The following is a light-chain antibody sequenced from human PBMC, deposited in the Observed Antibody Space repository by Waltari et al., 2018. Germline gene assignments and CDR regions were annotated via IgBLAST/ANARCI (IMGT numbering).Light chain of an antibody. CDR1: QGISSW. CDR2: AAS. Sequence: DIQMTQSPSSLSASVGDKVTITCRASQGISSWLAWYQQKPGKASKLLIYAASSLQSGVPSRFSGSGSGTDYTLTISSLQPEDFATYYCQQGYNTPCSFGQGTKVEIK. V-gene: IGKV1-12*01. J-gene: IGKJ2*04. CDR3: QQGYNTPCS.